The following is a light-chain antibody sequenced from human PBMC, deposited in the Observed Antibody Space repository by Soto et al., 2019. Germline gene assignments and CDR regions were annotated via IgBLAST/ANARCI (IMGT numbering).Light chain of an antibody. V-gene: IGKV1-13*02. CDR3: QQFKSYPLT. Sequence: AIQLTQSPSSLSASEGDRVTITCRATQGLSSALAWYQQKPGKAPNLLIYDASSLQRGVPSRFRGRGSGTDFTLTISSLQPEDWAPYYCQQFKSYPLTFGGGTKVELK. CDR1: QGLSSA. CDR2: DAS. J-gene: IGKJ4*01.